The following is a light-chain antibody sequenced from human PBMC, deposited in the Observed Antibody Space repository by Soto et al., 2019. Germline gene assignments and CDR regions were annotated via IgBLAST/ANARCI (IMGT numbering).Light chain of an antibody. V-gene: IGLV2-14*03. J-gene: IGLJ2*01. CDR2: DVS. Sequence: QSVLTQPASVSGSPGQSITISCTGTTSDVGGYNSVSWYQQHPGKAPKLMIYDVSNRPSGVSNRFSGSKSGNTASLTISGLQAEDEADYYCSSYTSSSTLDVFGGGTKLTVL. CDR3: SSYTSSSTLDV. CDR1: TSDVGGYNS.